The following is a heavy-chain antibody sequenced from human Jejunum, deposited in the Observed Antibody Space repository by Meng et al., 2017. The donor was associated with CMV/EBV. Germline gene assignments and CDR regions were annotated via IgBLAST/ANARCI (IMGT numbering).Heavy chain of an antibody. Sequence: TYHWSWIRQAPEKGLAWVGNVYYTGSTNYNPSLKSRVTKSLDTSKNQLSLKLNSLTSADTAVYFCARGRSCINGICYDDHNFFGPWGQGTLVTVSS. CDR1: TYH. CDR3: ARGRSCINGICYDDHNFFGP. V-gene: IGHV4-59*01. J-gene: IGHJ5*02. D-gene: IGHD2-8*01. CDR2: VYYTGST.